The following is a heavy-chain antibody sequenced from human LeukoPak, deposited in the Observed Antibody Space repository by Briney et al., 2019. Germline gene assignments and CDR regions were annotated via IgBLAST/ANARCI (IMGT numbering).Heavy chain of an antibody. CDR1: GFTSSDNS. J-gene: IGHJ4*02. V-gene: IGHV3-48*01. CDR2: IRSSGSST. Sequence: TGGSLRLSCAASGFTSSDNSMNWVRQAPGKGLEWISYIRSSGSSTYYTDSVKGRFTISRDNAKNSLYLQMSSLRAEDTAVYYCARSRSGFYFDYWGQGALVTVSS. D-gene: IGHD3-9*01. CDR3: ARSRSGFYFDY.